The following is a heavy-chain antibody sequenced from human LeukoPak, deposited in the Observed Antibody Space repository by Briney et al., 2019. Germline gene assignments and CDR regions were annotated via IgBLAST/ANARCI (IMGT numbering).Heavy chain of an antibody. CDR2: ISNDGGGT. CDR1: GFIFNNYG. J-gene: IGHJ5*02. Sequence: PGGPLRLSCAASGFIFNNYGLIWVRQAPGKGLEWVSAISNDGGGTNYADFVRGRFTISRDNSKNTLFLQMNSLRAEDTALYYCAKGSSGYFADLWGQGTLVTVSS. CDR3: AKGSSGYFADL. V-gene: IGHV3-23*01. D-gene: IGHD3-22*01.